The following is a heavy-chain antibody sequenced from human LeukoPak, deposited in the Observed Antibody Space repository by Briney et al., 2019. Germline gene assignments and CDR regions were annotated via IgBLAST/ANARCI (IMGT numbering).Heavy chain of an antibody. CDR3: ARDPDYYDSSGSSGYFDL. CDR1: GGSISSYY. CDR2: IYYSGST. D-gene: IGHD3-22*01. J-gene: IGHJ2*01. Sequence: SETLSLTCTASGGSISSYYWSWIRQPPGKGLEWIGYIYYSGSTNYNPSLKSRVTISVDTSKNQFSLKLSSVTAADTAVYYCARDPDYYDSSGSSGYFDLWGRGTLVTVSS. V-gene: IGHV4-59*01.